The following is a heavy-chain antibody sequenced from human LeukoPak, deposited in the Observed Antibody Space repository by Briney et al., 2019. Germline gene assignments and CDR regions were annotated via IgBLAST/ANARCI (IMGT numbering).Heavy chain of an antibody. CDR2: IYYSGST. CDR3: ARSGEWLQGGAFDI. V-gene: IGHV4-59*01. Sequence: PSETLSLTRTVSGGSISSYYWSWIRQPPGKGLEWIGYIYYSGSTNYNPSLKSRVTISVDTSKNQFSLKLSSVTAADTAVYYCARSGEWLQGGAFDIWGQGTMVTVSS. CDR1: GGSISSYY. D-gene: IGHD3-3*01. J-gene: IGHJ3*02.